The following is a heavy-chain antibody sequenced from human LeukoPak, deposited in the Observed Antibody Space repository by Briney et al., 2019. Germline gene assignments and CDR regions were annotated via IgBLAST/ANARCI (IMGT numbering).Heavy chain of an antibody. CDR1: GYTFTSYG. CDR3: AREGYCSGGSCYRDFDY. CDR2: ISAYNGNT. V-gene: IGHV1-18*01. D-gene: IGHD2-15*01. Sequence: ASVKVSCTASGYTFTSYGVSWVRQAPGQGLEWMGWISAYNGNTNYAQNLQDRVSMTTDTSTRTAYMELRSLRSDDTAVYYCAREGYCSGGSCYRDFDYWGQGTLVTVSS. J-gene: IGHJ4*02.